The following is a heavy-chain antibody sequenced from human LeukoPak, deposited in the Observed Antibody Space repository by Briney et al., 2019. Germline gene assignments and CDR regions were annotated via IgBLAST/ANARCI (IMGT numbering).Heavy chain of an antibody. J-gene: IGHJ6*02. D-gene: IGHD6-19*01. V-gene: IGHV3-49*03. Sequence: GGSLRLSCTASGFTFGDYAMSWFRQAPGKGLEWVGFIRSKAYGGTTEYAASVKGRFTISRDDSKSIAYLQMNSLKTEDTAVYYCTSAEWLVRDYYYYGMDVWGQGTTVTVSS. CDR3: TSAEWLVRDYYYYGMDV. CDR2: IRSKAYGGTT. CDR1: GFTFGDYA.